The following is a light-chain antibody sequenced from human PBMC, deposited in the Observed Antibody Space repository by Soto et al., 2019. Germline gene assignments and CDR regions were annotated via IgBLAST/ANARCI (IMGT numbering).Light chain of an antibody. CDR3: QQYNKFSPT. V-gene: IGKV1-5*01. Sequence: DIQMTQSPSTLSASVGDRVTMTCRASQSIGSWLAWYQHKPGRAPKLLIFDGARLESGVPSRFGGSGSGTEFTFTISSLQPEDFATYYCQQYNKFSPTFGQGTKVKL. CDR2: DGA. J-gene: IGKJ1*01. CDR1: QSIGSW.